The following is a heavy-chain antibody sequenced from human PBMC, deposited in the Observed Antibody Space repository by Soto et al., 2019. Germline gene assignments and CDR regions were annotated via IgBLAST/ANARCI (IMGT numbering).Heavy chain of an antibody. J-gene: IGHJ4*02. V-gene: IGHV4-61*01. CDR2: ISHTGNT. D-gene: IGHD5-12*01. CDR1: GDSVSGGRYY. Sequence: QVQLQESGPGLVKPSETLSLTCTVSGDSVSGGRYYWSWIRQPPGKGLEWIGYISHTGNTNYNPSLKSRVTTSIDTSKNQFSLKLSSVTAADTAVYCCARANSGPYYFDYWGQGTLVTVSS. CDR3: ARANSGPYYFDY.